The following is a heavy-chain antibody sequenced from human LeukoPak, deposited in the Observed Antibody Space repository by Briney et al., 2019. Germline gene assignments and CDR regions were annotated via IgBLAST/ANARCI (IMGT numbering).Heavy chain of an antibody. CDR1: GFTFSSYA. V-gene: IGHV3-30-3*01. J-gene: IGHJ4*02. CDR2: ITYDGSSA. CDR3: AREKRSGHYPGY. D-gene: IGHD3-3*01. Sequence: PGKSLRLSCAASGFTFSSYAMHWVRQAPGKGLEWVAAITYDGSSAHYADSVKGRFTISRDNSKNTLYLEMNSLRPEDTAIYYCAREKRSGHYPGYWGQGTLVTVSS.